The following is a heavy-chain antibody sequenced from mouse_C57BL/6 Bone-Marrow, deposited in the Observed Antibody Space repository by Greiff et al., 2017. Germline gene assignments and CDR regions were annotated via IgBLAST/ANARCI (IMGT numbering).Heavy chain of an antibody. V-gene: IGHV5-4*01. J-gene: IGHJ4*01. CDR3: ARGANWDGMDY. Sequence: EVQGVESGGGLVKPGGSLKLSCAASGFTFSSSAMSWVRQTPEKRLEWVATISDGGSYTYYPDNVKGRFTIARDNANNNLYLQMSHLKSEDTAMYYCARGANWDGMDYWGQGTSVTVSS. D-gene: IGHD4-1*01. CDR2: ISDGGSYT. CDR1: GFTFSSSA.